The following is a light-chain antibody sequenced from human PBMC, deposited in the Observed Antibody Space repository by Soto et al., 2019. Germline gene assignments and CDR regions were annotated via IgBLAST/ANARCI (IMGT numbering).Light chain of an antibody. V-gene: IGKV3-11*01. CDR3: QQRFNWPPAFT. CDR2: DAS. Sequence: IVLTQSPATLSLSPGERATLSCRASQSVSHYLAWYQQKPGQAPRLLIYDASRRATGIPARFSGSGSGTDFTLTIGSLEPEDFAVYYCQQRFNWPPAFTFGPGTKVDIQ. CDR1: QSVSHY. J-gene: IGKJ3*01.